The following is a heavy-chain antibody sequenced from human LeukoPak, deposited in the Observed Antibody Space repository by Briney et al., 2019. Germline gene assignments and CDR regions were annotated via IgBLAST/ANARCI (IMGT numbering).Heavy chain of an antibody. CDR3: ARLYVYYYYMDV. CDR2: IYYSGST. CDR1: GGSISSSSYY. D-gene: IGHD3-16*01. Sequence: PSETLSLTCTVSGGSISSSSYYWGWIRQPPGKGLEWIGSIYYSGSTYYNPSLKSRVTISVHTSKTQFSLKLSSVTAADTAVYYCARLYVYYYYMDVWGKGTTVTVSS. V-gene: IGHV4-39*01. J-gene: IGHJ6*03.